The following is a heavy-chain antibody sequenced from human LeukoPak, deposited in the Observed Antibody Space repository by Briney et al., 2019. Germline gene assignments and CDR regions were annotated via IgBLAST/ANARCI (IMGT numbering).Heavy chain of an antibody. CDR1: GGSISSGGYY. CDR3: ARMEQQLVMGGFDP. Sequence: SETLSLTCTVSGGSISSGGYYWSWIRQPPGKGLEWIGYIYHSGSTYYNPSLKSRVTISVDRSKNQSSLKLSSVTAADTAVYYCARMEQQLVMGGFDPWGQGTLVTVSS. V-gene: IGHV4-30-2*01. CDR2: IYHSGST. J-gene: IGHJ5*02. D-gene: IGHD6-13*01.